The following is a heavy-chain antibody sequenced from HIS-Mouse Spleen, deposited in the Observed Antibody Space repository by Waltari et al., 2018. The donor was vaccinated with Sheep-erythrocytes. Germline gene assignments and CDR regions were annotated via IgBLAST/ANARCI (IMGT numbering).Heavy chain of an antibody. J-gene: IGHJ4*02. D-gene: IGHD1-26*01. V-gene: IGHV3-21*01. Sequence: EVQLVESGGGLVKPGGSLRLSCAASGFTFSSYSMNWVRQAPGKGREWVSSIGSSSSYIYYADSVKGRFTISRDNAKNSLYLQMNSLRAEDTAVYYCARVASGATFDYWGQGTLVTVSS. CDR2: IGSSSSYI. CDR3: ARVASGATFDY. CDR1: GFTFSSYS.